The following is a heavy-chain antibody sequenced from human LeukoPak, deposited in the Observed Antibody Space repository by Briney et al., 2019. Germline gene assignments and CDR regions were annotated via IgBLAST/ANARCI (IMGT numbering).Heavy chain of an antibody. CDR2: IYHSGST. J-gene: IGHJ3*02. CDR3: AREYCTNGVCYRADAFDI. Sequence: PSETLSLTCAVYGGSFSGYYWSWIRQPPGKGLEWIGEIYHSGSTNYNPSLKSRVTISVDKSKNQFSLKLSSVTAADTAVYYCAREYCTNGVCYRADAFDIWGQGTMVTVSS. D-gene: IGHD2-8*01. V-gene: IGHV4-34*01. CDR1: GGSFSGYY.